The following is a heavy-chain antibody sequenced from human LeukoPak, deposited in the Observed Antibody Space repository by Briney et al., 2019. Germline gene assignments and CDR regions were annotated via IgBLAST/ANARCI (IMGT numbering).Heavy chain of an antibody. V-gene: IGHV1-2*02. Sequence: GASVKVSCKASGYTFTGYFMHWVRQAPGQGLEWMGWINPNSGGTNYAQKFQGRVTMTRDTSMSTAYMELSRLRSDDTALYYCARVVVRVAGLDYWGQGTLVTVSS. CDR3: ARVVVRVAGLDY. J-gene: IGHJ4*02. CDR2: INPNSGGT. CDR1: GYTFTGYF. D-gene: IGHD2-15*01.